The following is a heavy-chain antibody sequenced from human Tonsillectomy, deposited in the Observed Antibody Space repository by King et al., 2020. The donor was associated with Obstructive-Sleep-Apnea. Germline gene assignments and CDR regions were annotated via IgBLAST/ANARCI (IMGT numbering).Heavy chain of an antibody. Sequence: LQLQESGPGLVKPSETLSLTCSVSGGSMTSSSFYWGWIRQPPGKGLEWIGSIYYSGSTFYNPSLKIRVTISADTSKNQFFLKLTSVTAADTAIYYCVRGLGGGPTSYLDHWGQGTLVTVSS. D-gene: IGHD1-26*01. V-gene: IGHV4-39*07. CDR1: GGSMTSSSFY. CDR2: IYYSGST. CDR3: VRGLGGGPTSYLDH. J-gene: IGHJ4*02.